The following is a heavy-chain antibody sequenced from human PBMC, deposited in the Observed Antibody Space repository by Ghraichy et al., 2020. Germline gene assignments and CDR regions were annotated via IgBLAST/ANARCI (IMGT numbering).Heavy chain of an antibody. V-gene: IGHV3-7*01. CDR2: INEDGSEK. CDR1: GFTFSNYW. D-gene: IGHD1-14*01. Sequence: GGSLRLSCAASGFTFSNYWMNWVRLTPGKGLEWVANINEDGSEKYYVDSVKGRFTISRDNARNSLYLQMNSLRAEDTAVYYCGSLSWYVEEPFDLWGPGTMVTVTS. CDR3: GSLSWYVEEPFDL. J-gene: IGHJ3*01.